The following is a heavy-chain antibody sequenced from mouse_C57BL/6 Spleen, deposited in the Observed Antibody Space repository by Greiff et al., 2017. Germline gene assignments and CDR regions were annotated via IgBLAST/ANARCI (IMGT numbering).Heavy chain of an antibody. CDR3: AREGNGNYAMDY. CDR1: GYTFTDYY. Sequence: EVKLMESGPVLVKPGASVKMSCKASGYTFTDYYMNWVKLSHGKSLEWIGVINPYNGGTSYNQKFKGKATLTVDKSSSTAYMELNSLTSEDSAVYYCAREGNGNYAMDYWGQGTSVTVSS. CDR2: INPYNGGT. V-gene: IGHV1-19*01. J-gene: IGHJ4*01. D-gene: IGHD2-1*01.